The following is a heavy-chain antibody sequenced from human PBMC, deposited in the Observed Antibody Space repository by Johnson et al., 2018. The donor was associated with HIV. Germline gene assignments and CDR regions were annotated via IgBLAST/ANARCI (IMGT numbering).Heavy chain of an antibody. Sequence: VQLVESGGGVVQPGRSLRLSCAASGFTFDYYAMHWVRQAPGKGLEWVSGISWNSGSIAYANSVKGRFAISRDNSKNTLYLQMGSLRAEDMAVYYCARERSGSYYVDAFDIWGQGTMVTVSS. D-gene: IGHD1-26*01. CDR3: ARERSGSYYVDAFDI. CDR1: GFTFDYYA. J-gene: IGHJ3*02. CDR2: ISWNSGSI. V-gene: IGHV3-9*03.